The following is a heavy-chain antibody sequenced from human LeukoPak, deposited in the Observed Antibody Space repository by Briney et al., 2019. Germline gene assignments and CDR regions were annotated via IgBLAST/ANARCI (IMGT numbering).Heavy chain of an antibody. CDR2: IYSDDST. Sequence: GGSLRLSCAVSGFTVSNNCLTWVRQAPGKGLEWVSFIYSDDSTYYADSVKGRFTISRDNSKNTLYLQMNSLRAEDTAVYYCAKRLYDSSGYDYWGQGTLVTVSS. D-gene: IGHD3-22*01. CDR1: GFTVSNNC. CDR3: AKRLYDSSGYDY. V-gene: IGHV3-53*01. J-gene: IGHJ4*02.